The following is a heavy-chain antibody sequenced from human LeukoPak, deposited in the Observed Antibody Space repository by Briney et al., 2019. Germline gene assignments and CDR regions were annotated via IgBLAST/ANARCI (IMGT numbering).Heavy chain of an antibody. D-gene: IGHD3-22*01. CDR1: GFSISNYC. CDR3: AREDYDSSGYYSDPYYFDY. V-gene: IGHV3-74*01. Sequence: LTGGSLRLSCAASGFSISNYCMHWVRQTPGRGLVWVARICLSGTPNYADSVKGRFTVSRDNAKNMVFLQMSSLRAEDTALYYCAREDYDSSGYYSDPYYFDYWGQGTLVTVSS. CDR2: ICLSGTP. J-gene: IGHJ4*02.